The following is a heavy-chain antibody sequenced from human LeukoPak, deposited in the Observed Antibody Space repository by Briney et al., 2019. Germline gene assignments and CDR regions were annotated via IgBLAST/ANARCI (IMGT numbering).Heavy chain of an antibody. J-gene: IGHJ2*01. V-gene: IGHV3-53*01. CDR2: LYSGGRT. D-gene: IGHD4-17*01. Sequence: PGGSLRLSCAASGFTFSSKDITWVRQAPGKGLEWVSVLYSGGRTYYADSVKGRFTVSRDNSKNTLHLQMNSLRAEDTAVYYCAKFPTAYWYVDLWGRGTLVTVSS. CDR1: GFTFSSKD. CDR3: AKFPTAYWYVDL.